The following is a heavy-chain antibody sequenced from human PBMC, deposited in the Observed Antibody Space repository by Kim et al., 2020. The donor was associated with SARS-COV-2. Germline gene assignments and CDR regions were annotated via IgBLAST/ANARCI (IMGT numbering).Heavy chain of an antibody. J-gene: IGHJ4*02. V-gene: IGHV3-23*01. Sequence: GGSLRLSCAASGFTFGSYAMSWVRQAPGKGLEWVSAISGGGDITQYANSVKGRFTISRDNPKNTLYLLMNRLRAEDTAVYYCAKHSGYDTSFDFWGQGTL. D-gene: IGHD5-12*01. CDR2: ISGGGDIT. CDR3: AKHSGYDTSFDF. CDR1: GFTFGSYA.